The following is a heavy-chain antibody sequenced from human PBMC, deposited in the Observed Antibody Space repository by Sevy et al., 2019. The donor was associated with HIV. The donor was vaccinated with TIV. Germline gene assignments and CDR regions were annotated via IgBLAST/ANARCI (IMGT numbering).Heavy chain of an antibody. J-gene: IGHJ6*02. V-gene: IGHV1-46*01. Sequence: ASVKVSCKASGYTFTSYYMHWVRQAPGQVLEWMGIINPSGGSTSYAQKFQGRVTMTRDTSTSTVYMELSSLRSEDTAVYYCARDQRYYYDSSGLEYYYYYGMDVWGQGTTVTVSS. CDR3: ARDQRYYYDSSGLEYYYYYGMDV. D-gene: IGHD3-22*01. CDR2: INPSGGST. CDR1: GYTFTSYY.